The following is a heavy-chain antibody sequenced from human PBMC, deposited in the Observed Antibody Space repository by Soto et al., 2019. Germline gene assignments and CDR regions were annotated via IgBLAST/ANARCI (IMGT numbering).Heavy chain of an antibody. D-gene: IGHD2-15*01. CDR2: IYYSGSS. Sequence: SETLSLTGTVSGGSVSSSNYYWSWIRQPPGKGLEWIGYIYYSGSSNKSPSLKSRVTLSLGTSKNQFSLMLSSVTAADTAVYYCARVSCGGSCYVAYYGMDVWGQGTTVTGSS. CDR3: ARVSCGGSCYVAYYGMDV. CDR1: GGSVSSSNYY. V-gene: IGHV4-61*01. J-gene: IGHJ6*02.